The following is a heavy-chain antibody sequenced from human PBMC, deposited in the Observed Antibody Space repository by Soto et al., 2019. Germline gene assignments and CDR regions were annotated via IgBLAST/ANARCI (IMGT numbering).Heavy chain of an antibody. D-gene: IGHD3-10*01. J-gene: IGHJ6*02. CDR2: ISSSSSYI. CDR1: GFTFSSYS. V-gene: IGHV3-21*01. CDR3: ARDQLYYYGSESYGMAV. Sequence: GGSLRLSCAASGFTFSSYSMNWVRQAPGKGLEWVSSISSSSSYIYYADSVKGRFTISRDNAKNSLYLQMNSLRAEDTAVYYCARDQLYYYGSESYGMAVWGQGTTVTVSS.